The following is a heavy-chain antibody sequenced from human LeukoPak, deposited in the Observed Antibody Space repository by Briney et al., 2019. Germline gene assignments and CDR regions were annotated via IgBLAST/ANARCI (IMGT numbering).Heavy chain of an antibody. J-gene: IGHJ4*02. CDR1: GGSISSGDYY. CDR3: ARARELQYYFDY. CDR2: IYYSGST. D-gene: IGHD1-7*01. Sequence: SQTLSLTCTVSGGSISSGDYYWSWIRQPQGKGLEWIGYIYYSGSTYYNPSLKSRVTISVDTSKNQFSLKLCSVTAADTAVYYCARARELQYYFDYWGQGTLVTVSS. V-gene: IGHV4-30-4*08.